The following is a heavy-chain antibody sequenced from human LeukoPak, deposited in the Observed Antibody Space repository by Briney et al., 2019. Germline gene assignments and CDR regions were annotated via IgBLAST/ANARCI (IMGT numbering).Heavy chain of an antibody. V-gene: IGHV1-69*13. J-gene: IGHJ6*02. CDR2: IIPIFGTA. CDR3: ARGGIVLIDLHRGYGMDV. CDR1: GGTFSSYA. D-gene: IGHD2-8*01. Sequence: GASVKVSCKASGGTFSSYAISWMRQAPGQGLEWMGGIIPIFGTANYAQKFQGRVTITADESTSTAYMELSSLRSEDTAVYYCARGGIVLIDLHRGYGMDVWGQGTTVTVSS.